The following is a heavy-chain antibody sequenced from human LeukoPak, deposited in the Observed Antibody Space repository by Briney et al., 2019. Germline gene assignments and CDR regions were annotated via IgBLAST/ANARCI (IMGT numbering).Heavy chain of an antibody. CDR1: GFTFSSDS. Sequence: GGSLRLSCAASGFTFSSDSVNWVSQAPGKGLEWVSSISSSSSYIYYADSVKGRFPISRDNAKNSLYLQMNSLRAEDTAVYYCARDWGQGLDAYWGQGTLVTVSS. V-gene: IGHV3-21*04. CDR3: ARDWGQGLDAY. J-gene: IGHJ4*02. D-gene: IGHD7-27*01. CDR2: ISSSSSYI.